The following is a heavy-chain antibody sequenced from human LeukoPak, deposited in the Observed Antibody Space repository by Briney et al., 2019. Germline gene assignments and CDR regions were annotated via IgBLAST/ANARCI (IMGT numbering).Heavy chain of an antibody. CDR2: IWYDGSNK. V-gene: IGHV3-33*01. CDR3: ARDRLQYSSGWFDY. Sequence: GGSLRLSCAASGFTFSSYGMPWVRQAPGKGLEWVAVIWYDGSNKYYADSVKGRFTISRDNSKNTLYLQMNSLRAEDTAVYYCARDRLQYSSGWFDYWGQGTLVTVSS. J-gene: IGHJ4*02. D-gene: IGHD6-19*01. CDR1: GFTFSSYG.